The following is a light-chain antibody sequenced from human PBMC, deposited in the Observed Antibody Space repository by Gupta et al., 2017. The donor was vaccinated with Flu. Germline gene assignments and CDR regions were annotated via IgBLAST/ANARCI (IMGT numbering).Light chain of an antibody. J-gene: IGLJ3*02. V-gene: IGLV2-23*02. CDR2: EVS. Sequence: QSALTQPASVSGSPGQSITVSCTGPSSDVGAYNHVSWYQQYPGKAPKVIMYEVSKRPSGVSNRFSGSKSGNTASLTISGLQAEDEADYYCCSHAGSTFWVFGGGTKLTVL. CDR1: SSDVGAYNH. CDR3: CSHAGSTFWV.